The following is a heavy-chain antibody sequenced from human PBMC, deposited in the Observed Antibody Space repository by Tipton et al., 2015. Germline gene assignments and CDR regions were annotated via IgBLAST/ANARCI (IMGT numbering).Heavy chain of an antibody. J-gene: IGHJ4*02. CDR2: ITISSTYL. CDR1: GFSFSSYS. CDR3: ARDPGWAVAGSPFDF. V-gene: IGHV3-21*01. Sequence: SLRLSCAASGFSFSSYSMNWVRQAPGKRLEWVSSITISSTYLNYADSLKGRFTVSRDNAKNTLYLEMNNLRAEDTGVYYCARDPGWAVAGSPFDFWGPGTLVTVSS. D-gene: IGHD6-19*01.